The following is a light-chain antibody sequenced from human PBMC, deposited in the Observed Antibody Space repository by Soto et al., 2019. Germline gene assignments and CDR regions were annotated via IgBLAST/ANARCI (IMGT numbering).Light chain of an antibody. CDR3: QQYDTSTYT. CDR1: QSLSGRY. CDR2: GAS. V-gene: IGKV3-20*01. J-gene: IGKJ2*01. Sequence: EIVLTQSPGTLSLSPGERVALSCRASQSLSGRYLAWYQQKPGQAPRLLIHGASSRATGIPDRFSGSGSGTDFTLTISSLEPEDFAVCYCQQYDTSTYTFGQGTKLEIK.